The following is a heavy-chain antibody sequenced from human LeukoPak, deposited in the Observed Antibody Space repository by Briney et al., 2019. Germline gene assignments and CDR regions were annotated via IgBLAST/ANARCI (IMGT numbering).Heavy chain of an antibody. J-gene: IGHJ6*03. V-gene: IGHV4-34*01. CDR3: ARRLLPNLRNYYYYMDV. D-gene: IGHD2-21*01. CDR1: GGSFSGYY. CDR2: INHSGST. Sequence: SETLSLTCAVYGGSFSGYYWSWIRQPPGKGLEWIGEINHSGSTNYNPSLKSRATISVDTSKNQFSLKLSSVTAADTAVYYCARRLLPNLRNYYYYMDVWGKGTTVTVSS.